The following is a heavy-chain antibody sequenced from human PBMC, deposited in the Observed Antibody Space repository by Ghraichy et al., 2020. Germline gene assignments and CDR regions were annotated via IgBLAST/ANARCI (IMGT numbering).Heavy chain of an antibody. D-gene: IGHD3-16*01. Sequence: GGSLRLSCAASGFTFSNSWMSWVRQAPGKGLEWVANIKQDGSEKYYVDSLKGRFTISRDNAKNSLYLQLNSLRADDTAVYYCARGGGGPWYFDYWGQGTLVTVSS. V-gene: IGHV3-7*03. CDR2: IKQDGSEK. J-gene: IGHJ4*02. CDR1: GFTFSNSW. CDR3: ARGGGGPWYFDY.